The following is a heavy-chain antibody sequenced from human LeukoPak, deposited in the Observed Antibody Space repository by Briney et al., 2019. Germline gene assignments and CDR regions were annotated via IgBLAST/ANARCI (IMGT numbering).Heavy chain of an antibody. CDR3: ARDGVGFGELRGGYYGMDV. CDR1: GFTFSSYA. CDR2: ISGSGGST. V-gene: IGHV3-23*01. Sequence: GGSLRLSCAASGFTFSSYAMSWVRQAPGKGLEWVSAISGSGGSTYYADSVKGRFTISRDNSKNTLYLQMNSLRAEDTAVYYCARDGVGFGELRGGYYGMDVWGQGTTVTVSS. J-gene: IGHJ6*02. D-gene: IGHD3-10*01.